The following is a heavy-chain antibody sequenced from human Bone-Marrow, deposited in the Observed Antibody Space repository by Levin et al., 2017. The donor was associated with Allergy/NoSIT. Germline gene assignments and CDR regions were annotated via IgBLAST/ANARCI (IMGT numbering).Heavy chain of an antibody. CDR1: DDSISSSTSY. CDR2: IYSRGST. Sequence: PSETLSLTCTVSDDSISSSTSYWGWIRQPPGKGLEWIGIIYSRGSTSYNPSLKSRPTLSVDTSLNQFSLNLISVTAGDTAIYYCVRHSYITMIDSWGQGTLVTVSS. D-gene: IGHD3-22*01. V-gene: IGHV4-39*01. J-gene: IGHJ4*02. CDR3: VRHSYITMIDS.